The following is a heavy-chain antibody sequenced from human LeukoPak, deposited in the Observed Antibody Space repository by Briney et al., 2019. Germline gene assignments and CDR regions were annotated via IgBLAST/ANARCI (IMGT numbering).Heavy chain of an antibody. V-gene: IGHV3-74*01. CDR3: ARATAMVTYYYYGMDV. CDR2: INSDGSST. J-gene: IGHJ6*02. Sequence: GGSLRLSCAASGFTFSSYWMHWVRQAPGKGLVWVSRINSDGSSTSYADSVKGRFTISRDNAKNTLYLQMNSLRAEDTAVHYCARATAMVTYYYYGMDVWGQGTTVTVSS. CDR1: GFTFSSYW. D-gene: IGHD5-18*01.